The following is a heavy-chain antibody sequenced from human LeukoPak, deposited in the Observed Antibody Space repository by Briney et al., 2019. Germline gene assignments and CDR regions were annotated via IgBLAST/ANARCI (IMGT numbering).Heavy chain of an antibody. D-gene: IGHD4-23*01. J-gene: IGHJ4*02. CDR3: ARGIGVYGANKNY. CDR2: ISASGGST. V-gene: IGHV3-23*01. Sequence: GGSLRLSCAASGFTFSDYYMSWVRQAPGKGLEWVSGISASGGSTYYADSVKGRFTISRDNSKNTLYLQMNTLRADDTAVFYCARGIGVYGANKNYWGQGTLVAVSS. CDR1: GFTFSDYY.